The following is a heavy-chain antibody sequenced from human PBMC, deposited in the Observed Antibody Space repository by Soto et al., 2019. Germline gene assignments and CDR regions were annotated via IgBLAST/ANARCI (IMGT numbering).Heavy chain of an antibody. J-gene: IGHJ6*02. Sequence: SETLSLTCTASGGSISSYYWSWIRQPAGKGLEWIGRIYTSGSTNYNPSLRSRVTMSVDTSKNQFSLKLSSVTAADTAVYYCARASGSYGYYYYGMEVWGQGTTVTVSS. CDR2: IYTSGST. CDR1: GGSISSYY. CDR3: ARASGSYGYYYYGMEV. D-gene: IGHD1-26*01. V-gene: IGHV4-4*07.